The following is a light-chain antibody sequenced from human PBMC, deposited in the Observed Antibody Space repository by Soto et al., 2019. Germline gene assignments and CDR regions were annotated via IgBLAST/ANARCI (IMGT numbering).Light chain of an antibody. CDR2: DAS. Sequence: EVVLTQSPGTLSVFPGERATLSCRASRSVSNNLAWFQQKPGQAPRLLISDASTRATGIPARFSGSGSGTEFTLIISSLQSEDSAVYYCQQYNYWWTFGQGTKVEIK. J-gene: IGKJ1*01. CDR1: RSVSNN. CDR3: QQYNYWWT. V-gene: IGKV3-15*01.